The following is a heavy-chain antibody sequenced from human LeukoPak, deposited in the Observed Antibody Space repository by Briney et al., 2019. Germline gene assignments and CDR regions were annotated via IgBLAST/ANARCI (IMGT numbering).Heavy chain of an antibody. Sequence: SVKVSCKASGGTFSSYAISWVRQAPGQGLEWMGGIIPIFGTANYAQKFQGRVTITADESTSTAYMELSSLRSEDTAVYYCARDPRGKYYYYYMDVWGKGTTVTVSS. J-gene: IGHJ6*03. V-gene: IGHV1-69*13. CDR1: GGTFSSYA. CDR2: IIPIFGTA. CDR3: ARDPRGKYYYYYMDV.